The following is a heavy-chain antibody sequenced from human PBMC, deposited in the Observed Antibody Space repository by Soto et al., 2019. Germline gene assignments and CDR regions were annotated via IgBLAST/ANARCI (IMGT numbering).Heavy chain of an antibody. D-gene: IGHD2-21*02. J-gene: IGHJ4*02. CDR3: ARVGPTYGGNYYFDY. V-gene: IGHV3-48*03. CDR1: GFTFSSYE. Sequence: GGSLRLSCAASGFTFSSYEMNWVRQAPGKGLEWVSYISSSGSTIYYADSVKGRFTISRDNAKNSLYLQMNSLRAEDTAVYYCARVGPTYGGNYYFDYWGQGTLVTVSS. CDR2: ISSSGSTI.